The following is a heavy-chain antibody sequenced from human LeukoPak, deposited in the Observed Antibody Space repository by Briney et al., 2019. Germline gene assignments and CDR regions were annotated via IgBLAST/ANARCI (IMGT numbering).Heavy chain of an antibody. D-gene: IGHD2-2*01. V-gene: IGHV3-53*01. Sequence: QPGGSLRLSCAASGFTVSSNYMSWVRQPPGKGLEWVSVIYSGGSTYYADSLKGRFTISRDNSKNTLYLQMNSLRAEDTAVYYCARRRRYCSSTSCYDWFDPWGQGTLVTVSS. J-gene: IGHJ5*02. CDR2: IYSGGST. CDR1: GFTVSSNY. CDR3: ARRRRYCSSTSCYDWFDP.